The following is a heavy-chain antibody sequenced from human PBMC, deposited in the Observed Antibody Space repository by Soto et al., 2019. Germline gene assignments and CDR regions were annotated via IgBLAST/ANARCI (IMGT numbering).Heavy chain of an antibody. D-gene: IGHD6-19*01. J-gene: IGHJ4*02. Sequence: ASVKVSCKASGYTFASYDINWVRQATGQGLEWMGWMNPNSGNTGYAQKFQGRVTMTRNTSISTAYMELSSLRSEDTAVYYCAGGTIGGEWLARFGYWGQGTLVTVSS. CDR2: MNPNSGNT. V-gene: IGHV1-8*01. CDR3: AGGTIGGEWLARFGY. CDR1: GYTFASYD.